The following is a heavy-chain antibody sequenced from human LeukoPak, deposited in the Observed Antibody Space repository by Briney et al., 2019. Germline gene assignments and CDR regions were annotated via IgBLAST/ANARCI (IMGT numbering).Heavy chain of an antibody. V-gene: IGHV4-34*01. Sequence: SETLSLTCAVYGGSFSGYYWSWIRQPPGKGLEWIGEINHSGSTNYDPSLKSRVTISVDTSKNQFSLKLSSVTAADTAVYYCARGDYYYYGMDVWGQGTTVTVSS. J-gene: IGHJ6*02. CDR1: GGSFSGYY. CDR3: ARGDYYYYGMDV. CDR2: INHSGST.